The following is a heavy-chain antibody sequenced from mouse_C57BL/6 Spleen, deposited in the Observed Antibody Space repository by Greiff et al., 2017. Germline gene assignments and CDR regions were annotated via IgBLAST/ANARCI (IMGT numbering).Heavy chain of an antibody. V-gene: IGHV1-52*01. CDR2: IDPTDSGT. CDR3: ASGTPYFDY. CDR1: GYTFTSYW. Sequence: VQLQQPGAELVRPGSSVKLSCKASGYTFTSYWMHWVKQRPIQGLEWIGNIDPTDSGTHYNQKFKDKATLTVDKSSSTAYMQLSSLTSEDSADYYCASGTPYFDYWGQGTTLTVSS. J-gene: IGHJ2*01.